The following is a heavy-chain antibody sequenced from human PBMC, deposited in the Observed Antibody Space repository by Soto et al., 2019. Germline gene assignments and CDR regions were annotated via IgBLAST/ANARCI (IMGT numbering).Heavy chain of an antibody. CDR3: ARGMQGSRYFDL. J-gene: IGHJ2*01. V-gene: IGHV3-74*01. CDR1: GFILSSYW. Sequence: EVQLVESGGGLVQPGGSLRLSCAASGFILSSYWMHWVRQAPGKGLVWVSRITNDGSSTTYADSVKGRFTISRDNAMNTLYLQMNSLRAEDTAVYYCARGMQGSRYFDLWGRGTLVTVSS. CDR2: ITNDGSST.